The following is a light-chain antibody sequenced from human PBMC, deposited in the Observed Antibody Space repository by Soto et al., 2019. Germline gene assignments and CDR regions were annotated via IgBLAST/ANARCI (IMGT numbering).Light chain of an antibody. V-gene: IGLV1-40*01. Sequence: QSVLTQPPSVSGAPWQRVTISYTGTSSNIGAGHAVHWYRQFPGAAPKLLIYGDTHRPSGVPDRFSGSKSATSASLVITGLQAEDEADYYCQSYDTSLRGWLFGGGTKLTVL. CDR1: SSNIGAGHA. CDR3: QSYDTSLRGWL. CDR2: GDT. J-gene: IGLJ3*02.